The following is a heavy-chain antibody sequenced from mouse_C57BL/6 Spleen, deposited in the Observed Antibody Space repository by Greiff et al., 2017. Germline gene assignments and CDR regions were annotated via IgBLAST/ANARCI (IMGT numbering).Heavy chain of an antibody. J-gene: IGHJ1*03. CDR1: GFTFSDYY. D-gene: IGHD1-1*01. CDR3: ARPRYYGSSNWYFDV. Sequence: EVKVIESGGGLVQPGGSLKLSCAASGFTFSDYYMYWVRQTPEKRLEWVAYISNGGGSTYYPDTVKGRFTISRDNAKNTLYLQMSRLKSEDTAMYYCARPRYYGSSNWYFDVWGTGTTVTVSS. V-gene: IGHV5-12*01. CDR2: ISNGGGST.